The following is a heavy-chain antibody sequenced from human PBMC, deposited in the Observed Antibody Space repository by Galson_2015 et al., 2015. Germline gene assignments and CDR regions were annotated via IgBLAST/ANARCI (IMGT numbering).Heavy chain of an antibody. CDR1: GGSVSSGSYY. J-gene: IGHJ4*02. CDR2: VYYNGDT. D-gene: IGHD2-15*01. V-gene: IGHV4-61*01. CDR3: AGDQGRNSGYFDS. Sequence: ETLSLTCTVSGGSVSSGSYYWSWIRQPPGKGLQWIAYVYYNGDTSYNPSLKSRVTISVDTSKNQLSLKLSSVTAADTAMYYCAGDQGRNSGYFDSWGQGTLVTVSA.